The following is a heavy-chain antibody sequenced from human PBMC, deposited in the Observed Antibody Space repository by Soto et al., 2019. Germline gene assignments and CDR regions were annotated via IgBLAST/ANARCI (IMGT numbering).Heavy chain of an antibody. V-gene: IGHV1-18*01. D-gene: IGHD2-2*01. J-gene: IGHJ6*02. Sequence: ASVKVSCKASGYTFTSYGISWVRQAPGQGLEWMGWISAYNGNTNYAQKLQGRVTMTTDTSTSTAYMELRSLRSDDTAVYYCARVVIVPAANGYYYYGMDVWGRGTTVTVSS. CDR3: ARVVIVPAANGYYYYGMDV. CDR2: ISAYNGNT. CDR1: GYTFTSYG.